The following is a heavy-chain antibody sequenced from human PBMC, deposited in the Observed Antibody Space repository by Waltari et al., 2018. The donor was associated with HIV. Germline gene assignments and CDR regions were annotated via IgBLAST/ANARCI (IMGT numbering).Heavy chain of an antibody. CDR2: TLSGGLYI. J-gene: IGHJ4*02. D-gene: IGHD6-19*01. Sequence: EEQLVESGGGLVKPGGSLRLSCEATGLTLSSFSMHWVRQAPGKGLEWVASTLSGGLYIHYADSVKGRCTISRHNANNSLFLQMNSLRAEDTAVYYCATGGWSFYDVWGRGTLVIVSS. V-gene: IGHV3-21*01. CDR3: ATGGWSFYDV. CDR1: GLTLSSFS.